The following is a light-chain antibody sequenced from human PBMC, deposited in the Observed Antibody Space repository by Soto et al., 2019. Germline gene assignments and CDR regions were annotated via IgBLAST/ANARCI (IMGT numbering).Light chain of an antibody. V-gene: IGKV3-15*01. Sequence: EIVMTQSPATPSVSPGERATLSCRASQSVSGNLAWYQQKPGQAPRLLIYGASTRATGIPARFSGSGSGTEFTLTISSLQSEDFAVYYCQQYNNWPLYTFGQGTKLEIK. J-gene: IGKJ2*01. CDR3: QQYNNWPLYT. CDR1: QSVSGN. CDR2: GAS.